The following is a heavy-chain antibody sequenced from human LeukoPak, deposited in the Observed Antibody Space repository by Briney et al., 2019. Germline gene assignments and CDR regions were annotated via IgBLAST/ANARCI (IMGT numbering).Heavy chain of an antibody. V-gene: IGHV3-74*01. CDR3: ARVRGYYSAYYFDY. J-gene: IGHJ4*02. CDR2: INSDGSST. D-gene: IGHD5-18*01. Sequence: GGSLRLSRAASGFTFSSYWMHWVHQAPGKGLVWVSRINSDGSSTSYADSVKGRFTISRDNAKNTLYLQMNSLTAEDTAVYYCARVRGYYSAYYFDYWGQGTLVTVSS. CDR1: GFTFSSYW.